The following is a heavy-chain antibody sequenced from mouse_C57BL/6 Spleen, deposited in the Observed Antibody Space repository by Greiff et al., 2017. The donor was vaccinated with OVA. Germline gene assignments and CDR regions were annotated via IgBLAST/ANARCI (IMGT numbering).Heavy chain of an antibody. CDR1: GYTFTSYW. CDR3: ARWLLNYAMDY. CDR2: IHPNSGST. J-gene: IGHJ4*01. D-gene: IGHD2-3*01. Sequence: QVQLQQPGAELVKPGASVKLSCKASGYTFTSYWMHWVKQRPGQGLEWIGMIHPNSGSTNYNEKFKSKATLTVDTSSSTAYMQLSSLTSEDSAVYYCARWLLNYAMDYWGQGTSVTVSS. V-gene: IGHV1-64*01.